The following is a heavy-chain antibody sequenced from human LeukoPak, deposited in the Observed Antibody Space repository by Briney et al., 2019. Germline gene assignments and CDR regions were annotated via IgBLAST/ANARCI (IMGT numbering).Heavy chain of an antibody. V-gene: IGHV1-69*05. CDR3: ARGTAMATFYYMDV. Sequence: GASVKVSCKASGGTFSSYAISWVRQAPGQGLEWMGGIIPIFGTANYAQKFQGRVTITTDESTSTAYMELSSLRSEDTAVYYCARGTAMATFYYMDVWGKGTTVTVSS. CDR2: IIPIFGTA. CDR1: GGTFSSYA. D-gene: IGHD5-18*01. J-gene: IGHJ6*03.